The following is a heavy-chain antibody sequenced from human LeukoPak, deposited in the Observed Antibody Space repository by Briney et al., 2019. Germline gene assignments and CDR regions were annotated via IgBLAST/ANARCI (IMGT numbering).Heavy chain of an antibody. CDR2: IYHSGSS. Sequence: PSETLPLTCTVSGYSISSGYYWGWIRQAPGKGLEWIGTIYHSGSSYYNPSLKSRVTISLDTSKNQFSLKLSSVTAADTAVYFCASTITVTTDYWGQGTLVTVSS. V-gene: IGHV4-38-2*02. D-gene: IGHD4-17*01. J-gene: IGHJ4*02. CDR1: GYSISSGYY. CDR3: ASTITVTTDY.